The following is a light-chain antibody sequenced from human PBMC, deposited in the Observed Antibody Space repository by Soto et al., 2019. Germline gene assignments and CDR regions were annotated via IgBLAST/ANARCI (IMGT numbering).Light chain of an antibody. CDR2: YDS. Sequence: SYELTQPPSVSVAPGKTARITCGGNNIGSKSVHWYRQKPGQAPVLVIYYDSDRPSGIPERFSGSISGNTATLTISRVEAGNEADYYCQVWDSSSDHYVFGTGTKLTVL. J-gene: IGLJ1*01. V-gene: IGLV3-21*04. CDR1: NIGSKS. CDR3: QVWDSSSDHYV.